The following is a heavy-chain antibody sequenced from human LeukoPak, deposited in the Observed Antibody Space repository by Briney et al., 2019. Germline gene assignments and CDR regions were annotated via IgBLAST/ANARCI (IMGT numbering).Heavy chain of an antibody. V-gene: IGHV3-21*01. Sequence: GGPLRLSCAASGFAFSSYSMNWVRQAPGKGLEWVSSISSSSSYIYYADSVKGRFTISRDNAKNSLYLQMNSLRAEDTAVYYCARDGWELLPDYWGQGTLVTVSS. D-gene: IGHD1-26*01. CDR2: ISSSSSYI. CDR3: ARDGWELLPDY. J-gene: IGHJ4*02. CDR1: GFAFSSYS.